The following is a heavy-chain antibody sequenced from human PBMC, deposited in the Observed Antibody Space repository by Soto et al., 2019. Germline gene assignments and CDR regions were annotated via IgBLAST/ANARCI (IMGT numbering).Heavy chain of an antibody. V-gene: IGHV1-58*02. Sequence: GASVKVSCKASGFTFTSSAMQWVRQARGQRLEWIGWIVVGSGNTNYAQKFQERVTITRDMSTSTAYMELSSLRSEDTAVYYCAAELWFGELFGWVYWGQGTLVTVSS. CDR3: AAELWFGELFGWVY. J-gene: IGHJ4*02. D-gene: IGHD3-10*01. CDR1: GFTFTSSA. CDR2: IVVGSGNT.